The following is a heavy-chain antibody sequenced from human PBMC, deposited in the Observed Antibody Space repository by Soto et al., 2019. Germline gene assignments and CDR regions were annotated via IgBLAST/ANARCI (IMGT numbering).Heavy chain of an antibody. CDR3: ARTPSSRIPARRWDYYYGMDV. V-gene: IGHV1-69*13. CDR1: GGTFSSYA. D-gene: IGHD6-6*01. Sequence: SVKVSCKASGGTFSSYAISWVRQAPGQGLEWMGGIIPIFGTANYAQKFQGRVTITADESTSTAYMELSSLRSEDTAVYYCARTPSSRIPARRWDYYYGMDVWDQGTTVTVSS. CDR2: IIPIFGTA. J-gene: IGHJ6*02.